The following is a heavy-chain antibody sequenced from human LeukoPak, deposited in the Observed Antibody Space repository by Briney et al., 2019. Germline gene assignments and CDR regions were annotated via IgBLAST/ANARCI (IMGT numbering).Heavy chain of an antibody. CDR3: AKSHSGSLRAPFDY. D-gene: IGHD3-22*01. J-gene: IGHJ4*02. V-gene: IGHV1-18*01. Sequence: ASVKVSCKASGFIVKNFGFIWVRQAPGQGLQWMGWISPHSGKTKYAPSLRGRVTLTTDTSTNTAYMALSGLTSDDTAIYYCAKSHSGSLRAPFDYWGQGTLVTVSS. CDR2: ISPHSGKT. CDR1: GFIVKNFG.